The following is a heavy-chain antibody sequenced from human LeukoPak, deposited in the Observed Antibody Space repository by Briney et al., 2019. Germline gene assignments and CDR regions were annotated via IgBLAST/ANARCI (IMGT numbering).Heavy chain of an antibody. CDR3: ARGSDSSGWYDYFDY. CDR2: ISSSGTTI. D-gene: IGHD6-19*01. Sequence: GGSLRLSCAASGFTFSSYEMNWVRQARGKGLEWVSYISSSGTTISYADSVKGRFTISRDNAKNSLYLQMNSLRAEDTAVYYCARGSDSSGWYDYFDYWGQGTLVTVSS. CDR1: GFTFSSYE. J-gene: IGHJ4*02. V-gene: IGHV3-48*03.